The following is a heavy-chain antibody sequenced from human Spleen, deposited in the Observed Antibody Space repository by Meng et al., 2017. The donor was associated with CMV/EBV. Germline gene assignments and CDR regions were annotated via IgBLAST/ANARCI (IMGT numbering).Heavy chain of an antibody. D-gene: IGHD3-10*01. CDR3: ARVSYGSGSSFYFHD. V-gene: IGHV5-51*01. CDR2: IYPGDSDT. CDR1: GYSFTSYW. J-gene: IGHJ4*02. Sequence: KVSCKGSGYSFTSYWIGWVRQMPGKGLEWMGIIYPGDSDTRYSPSFQGQVTISADQSISTAFLRWSSLKASDTAMFYCARVSYGSGSSFYFHDWGQGTLVTVSS.